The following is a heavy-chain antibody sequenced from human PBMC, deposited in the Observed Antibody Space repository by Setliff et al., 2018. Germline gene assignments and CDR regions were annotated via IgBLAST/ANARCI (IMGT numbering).Heavy chain of an antibody. V-gene: IGHV5-10-1*01. CDR3: ARLGRERSTFAWLDA. CDR1: GYNFANHW. CDR2: IDPGDSYA. Sequence: GASLKISCQASGYNFANHWIAWVRLMPEKGLEYMGRIDPGDSYADYSPSFEGLVTISADKSRTTVYLQWTSLQASDTALYLCARLGRERSTFAWLDAWGQGTQVTVSS. D-gene: IGHD1-1*01. J-gene: IGHJ5*02.